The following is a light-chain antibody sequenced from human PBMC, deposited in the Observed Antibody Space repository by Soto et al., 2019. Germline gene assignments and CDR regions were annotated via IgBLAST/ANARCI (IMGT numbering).Light chain of an antibody. V-gene: IGLV8-61*01. CDR1: SGSVSTSHY. J-gene: IGLJ3*02. Sequence: QTVVTQEPSFTVSPGGTVTITCGLTSGSVSTSHYPSWYLQPPGQAPRTLIYSTETRSSGVPDRFSGSMLGNKAALTITGAQADDESDYYCVLYMGRGIPVFGGGTKLTVL. CDR2: STE. CDR3: VLYMGRGIPV.